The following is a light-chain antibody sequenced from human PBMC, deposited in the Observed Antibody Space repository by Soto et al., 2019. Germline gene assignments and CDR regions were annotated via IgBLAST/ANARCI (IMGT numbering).Light chain of an antibody. CDR2: KAS. Sequence: DIQLTQSPSTLSASVGDRVPFTCRANQSLDRWLAWYQQKPGKAPKILIYKASNLEVVVPSRFSGLGSGTDFTFTISSLQHDGFATYYCQQYKTLSHTFGQRTKLELK. J-gene: IGKJ2*01. CDR1: QSLDRW. V-gene: IGKV1-5*03. CDR3: QQYKTLSHT.